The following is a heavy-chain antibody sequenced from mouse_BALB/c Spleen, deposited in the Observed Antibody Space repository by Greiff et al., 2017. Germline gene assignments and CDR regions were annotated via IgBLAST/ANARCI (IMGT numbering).Heavy chain of an antibody. J-gene: IGHJ1*01. CDR1: GFAFSSYD. Sequence: EVMLVESGGGLVKPGGSLKLSCAASGFAFSSYDMSWVRQTPEKRLEWVAYISSGGGSTYYPDTVKGRFTISRDNAKNTLYLQMSSLKSEDTAMYYCARHIPHYYGSSYESYWYFDVWGAGTTVTVSS. CDR2: ISSGGGST. V-gene: IGHV5-12-1*01. D-gene: IGHD1-1*01. CDR3: ARHIPHYYGSSYESYWYFDV.